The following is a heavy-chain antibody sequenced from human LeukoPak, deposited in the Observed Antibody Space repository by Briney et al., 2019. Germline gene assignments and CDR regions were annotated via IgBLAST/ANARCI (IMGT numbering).Heavy chain of an antibody. J-gene: IGHJ4*02. V-gene: IGHV4-34*01. CDR3: ARGYGDYVSDY. CDR1: GGSFSGYY. Sequence: PLETLSLTCAVYGGSFSGYYWSWIRQPPGKGLEWIGEINHSGSTNYNPSLKSRVTISVDTSKNQFSLKLSSVTAADTAVYYCARGYGDYVSDYWGQGTLVTVSS. CDR2: INHSGST. D-gene: IGHD4-17*01.